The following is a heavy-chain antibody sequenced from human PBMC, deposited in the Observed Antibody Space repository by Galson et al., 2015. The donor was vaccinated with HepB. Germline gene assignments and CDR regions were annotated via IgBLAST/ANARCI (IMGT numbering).Heavy chain of an antibody. Sequence: SLRLSCAASGFTFSTYSMHWVRQAPGKGLEWLALISYDGGNKYYADSVKGRFTISRDNSKNTLYLQMSSLRAEDTAVYYCARDGGSWDFDYWGQGTLVTVSS. CDR3: ARDGGSWDFDY. D-gene: IGHD2-15*01. J-gene: IGHJ4*02. V-gene: IGHV3-30*03. CDR1: GFTFSTYS. CDR2: ISYDGGNK.